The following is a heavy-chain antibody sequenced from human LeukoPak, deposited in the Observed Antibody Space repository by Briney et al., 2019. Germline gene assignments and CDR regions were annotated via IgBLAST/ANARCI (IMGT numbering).Heavy chain of an antibody. CDR3: ARVAKCSSTCRGKYWYFDL. V-gene: IGHV4-34*01. CDR1: GGSFSGYI. Sequence: SETLSLTCAVYGGSFSGYIWGWIRQPPGQGLEWIAEISHSGSTTYSPSLKSRVTTSQDTAKNQFSLQLNSVTAADTAVYYCARVAKCSSTCRGKYWYFDLWGRGTLVTVSS. D-gene: IGHD2-2*01. J-gene: IGHJ2*01. CDR2: ISHSGST.